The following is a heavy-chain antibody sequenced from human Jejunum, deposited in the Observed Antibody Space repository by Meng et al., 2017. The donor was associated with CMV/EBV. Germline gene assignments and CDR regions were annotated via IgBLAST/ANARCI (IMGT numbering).Heavy chain of an antibody. V-gene: IGHV1-2*02. D-gene: IGHD2-21*02. CDR2: ISPNSGDT. CDR3: ARAIMFSDSPPTLFVPYCFDY. CDR1: TGYY. J-gene: IGHJ4*02. Sequence: TGYYMHWVRQAPGQGLEWLGWISPNSGDTRYAQKFQGRVTMTRDTSINTAYMDLSSLTSDDTAVYYCARAIMFSDSPPTLFVPYCFDYWGPGTLVTVSS.